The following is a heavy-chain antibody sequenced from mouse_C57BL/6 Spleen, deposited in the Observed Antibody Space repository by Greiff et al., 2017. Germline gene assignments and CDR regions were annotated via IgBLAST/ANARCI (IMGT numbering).Heavy chain of an antibody. V-gene: IGHV1-81*01. CDR2: IYPRSGNT. J-gene: IGHJ4*01. Sequence: VQLQQSGAELARPGASVKLSCKASGYTFTSYGISWVKQRTGQGLEWIGEIYPRSGNTYYNEKFKGKATLTADKSSSTAYMELRSLTSEDSAVYFCARSDYYGSSYGNAMDYWGQGTSVTVSS. CDR3: ARSDYYGSSYGNAMDY. D-gene: IGHD1-1*01. CDR1: GYTFTSYG.